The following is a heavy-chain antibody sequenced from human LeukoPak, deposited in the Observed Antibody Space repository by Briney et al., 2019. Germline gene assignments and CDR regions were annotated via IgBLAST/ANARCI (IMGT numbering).Heavy chain of an antibody. D-gene: IGHD2-2*02. Sequence: ASVKVSCKASGYTFSIYYMHWVRQAPGQGLEWMAWINPNGGATSYAQRFQGRVTMTRDTSISTAYMELSGLTSDDTAVYYCARNPPYCTSTSCYNDYWGQGTLVTVSS. CDR1: GYTFSIYY. V-gene: IGHV1-2*02. J-gene: IGHJ4*02. CDR2: INPNGGAT. CDR3: ARNPPYCTSTSCYNDY.